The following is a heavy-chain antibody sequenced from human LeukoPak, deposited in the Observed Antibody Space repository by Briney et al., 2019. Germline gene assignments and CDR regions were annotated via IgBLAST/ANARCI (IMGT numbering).Heavy chain of an antibody. CDR2: INPNSGGT. J-gene: IGHJ5*02. Sequence: ASVKVSCKASGYTFTGYYMHWVRQAPGQGLEWMGWINPNSGGTNYAQKFQGWVTMTRDTSISTAYMELSRLRSDDTAVYYCARLWSEGNWENWFDPWGQGTLVTVSS. CDR1: GYTFTGYY. V-gene: IGHV1-2*04. CDR3: ARLWSEGNWENWFDP. D-gene: IGHD3-3*01.